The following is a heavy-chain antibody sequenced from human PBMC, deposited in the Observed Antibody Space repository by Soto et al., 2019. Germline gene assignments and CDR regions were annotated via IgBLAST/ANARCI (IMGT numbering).Heavy chain of an antibody. CDR3: GRGRSGQIIVFY. V-gene: IGHV1-2*02. CDR1: GYTFTGHY. J-gene: IGHJ4*02. D-gene: IGHD1-26*01. Sequence: ASVKVSCKASGYTFTGHYIHWVRQAPEQGPEWMGEIGPESGATRYAQKFQGRVTMTRDMSITTVYMELNNLSPDDTAVYYCGRGRSGQIIVFYWGQGTPVTVSS. CDR2: IGPESGAT.